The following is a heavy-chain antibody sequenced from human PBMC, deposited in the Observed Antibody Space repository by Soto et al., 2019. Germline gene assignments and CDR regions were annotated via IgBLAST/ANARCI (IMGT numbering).Heavy chain of an antibody. J-gene: IGHJ4*02. CDR3: AARKYCPSTTCFDF. V-gene: IGHV3-66*01. Sequence: EVQLVESGGALVQPGGSLRLACAASGFTVGITYMTWVRQAPGKGLEWVSIIYSDGYTYYADSVKSRFTGSRVNSENALALQMPSLRAEDTAVYYCAARKYCPSTTCFDFWGQGTLVTVSS. CDR2: IYSDGYT. D-gene: IGHD2-2*01. CDR1: GFTVGITY.